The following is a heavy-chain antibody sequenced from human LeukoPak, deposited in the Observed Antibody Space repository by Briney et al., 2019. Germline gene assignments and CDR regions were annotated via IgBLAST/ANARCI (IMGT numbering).Heavy chain of an antibody. CDR1: GFTFSSFW. D-gene: IGHD6-13*01. CDR3: ARDRVNSSSWYYDFDY. CDR2: ISSSSSYI. V-gene: IGHV3-21*01. J-gene: IGHJ4*02. Sequence: PGGSLRLFCAAPGFTFSSFWMSWVRQAPGKGLEWVSSISSSSSYIYYADSVKGRFTISRDNAKNSLYLQMNSLRAEDTAVYYCARDRVNSSSWYYDFDYWGQGTLVTVSS.